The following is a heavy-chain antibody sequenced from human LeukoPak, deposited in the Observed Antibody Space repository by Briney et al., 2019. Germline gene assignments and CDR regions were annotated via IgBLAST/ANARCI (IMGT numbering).Heavy chain of an antibody. D-gene: IGHD4-11*01. Sequence: GGSLRLSCTTSGFTFDDYTMSWVRQAPGKGLEWVGFIRSKAFGGTTEYAASVKGRFTISRDDSKGIAYLQMNSLKIEDTAMYYCSRAPYSNYVNFDYWGQGTLVTVSS. V-gene: IGHV3-49*04. CDR2: IRSKAFGGTT. J-gene: IGHJ4*02. CDR1: GFTFDDYT. CDR3: SRAPYSNYVNFDY.